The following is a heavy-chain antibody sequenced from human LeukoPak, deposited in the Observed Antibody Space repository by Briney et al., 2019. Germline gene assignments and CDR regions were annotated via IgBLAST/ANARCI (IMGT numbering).Heavy chain of an antibody. Sequence: PSQTLSLTCTVSGGSISSGSYYWSWIRQPAGKGLEWIGRIYTSGSTNYNPSLKSRVTISVDTSKNQFSLKLSSVTAPDTAVYYCARGSGYLLDRDYWGQGTLVTVSS. V-gene: IGHV4-61*02. CDR2: IYTSGST. D-gene: IGHD3-22*01. CDR3: ARGSGYLLDRDY. J-gene: IGHJ4*02. CDR1: GGSISSGSYY.